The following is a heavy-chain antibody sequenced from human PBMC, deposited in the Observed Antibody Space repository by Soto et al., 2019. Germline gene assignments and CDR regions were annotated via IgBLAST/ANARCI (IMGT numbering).Heavy chain of an antibody. Sequence: PGVSLRLSCAASGFTFVTYEMNWVRQAPGKGLEWVSYISSSASTIHYADSVKGRFTISRDNAKNSLYLQMNSLRVDDTAIYYCAKGEHNYGDRSLDPWGQGTLVTVSS. CDR1: GFTFVTYE. J-gene: IGHJ5*02. V-gene: IGHV3-48*03. CDR2: ISSSASTI. D-gene: IGHD4-17*01. CDR3: AKGEHNYGDRSLDP.